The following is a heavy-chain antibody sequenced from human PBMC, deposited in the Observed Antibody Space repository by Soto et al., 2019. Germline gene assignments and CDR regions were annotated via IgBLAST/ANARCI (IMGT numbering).Heavy chain of an antibody. J-gene: IGHJ1*01. Sequence: PGGSLRLSCAASGFTFSSFEMNWVRQAPGKGPEWVSYISNSGNTIYYAGSVKGRFTISRDNAKNSLYLQMNSLRAEDTAVYYCARAFSGSYYRYFQNWGQGTLVTV. CDR3: ARAFSGSYYRYFQN. CDR1: GFTFSSFE. V-gene: IGHV3-48*03. D-gene: IGHD1-26*01. CDR2: ISNSGNTI.